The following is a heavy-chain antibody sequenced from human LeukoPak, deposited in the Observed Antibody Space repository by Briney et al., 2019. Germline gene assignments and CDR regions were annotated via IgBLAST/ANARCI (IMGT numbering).Heavy chain of an antibody. D-gene: IGHD6-13*01. J-gene: IGHJ5*02. CDR3: AADSIAAAGFALA. V-gene: IGHV1-58*02. Sequence: SVKVSCKASGFTFTSSAMQWVRQARGQRLEWTGWIVVGSGNTNYAQKFQERVTITRDMSTSTAYMELSSLRSEDTAVYYCAADSIAAAGFALAWGQGTLVTVSS. CDR1: GFTFTSSA. CDR2: IVVGSGNT.